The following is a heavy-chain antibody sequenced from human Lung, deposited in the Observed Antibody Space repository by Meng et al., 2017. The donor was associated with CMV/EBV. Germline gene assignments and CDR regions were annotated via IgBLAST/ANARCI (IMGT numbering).Heavy chain of an antibody. Sequence: SGPALVKPPETRSLTCAVSGDSITNHNWWAWVRQPPGKGLEWIGEIPHRGSSAYNPSLKSRVSMSIDKSKNQFSLKLTSVTAADTAVYHCLRRSGGSVWGQGTLVTVSS. CDR1: GDSITNHNW. J-gene: IGHJ1*01. CDR3: LRRSGGSV. CDR2: IPHRGSS. D-gene: IGHD3-10*01. V-gene: IGHV4-4*03.